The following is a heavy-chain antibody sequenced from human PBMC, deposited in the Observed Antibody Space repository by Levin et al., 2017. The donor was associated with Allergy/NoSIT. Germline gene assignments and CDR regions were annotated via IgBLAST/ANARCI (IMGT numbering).Heavy chain of an antibody. CDR3: ARGRNYYDSSALGWFDP. J-gene: IGHJ5*02. Sequence: SETLSLTCTVSGGSISSGDYYWSWIRQPPGKGLEWIAYIYYSGSTYYNPSLKSRLTISVDTSKNQFSLKLSSVTAADTAVYYCARGRNYYDSSALGWFDPWGQGTLVTVSS. CDR1: GGSISSGDYY. CDR2: IYYSGST. D-gene: IGHD3-22*01. V-gene: IGHV4-30-4*01.